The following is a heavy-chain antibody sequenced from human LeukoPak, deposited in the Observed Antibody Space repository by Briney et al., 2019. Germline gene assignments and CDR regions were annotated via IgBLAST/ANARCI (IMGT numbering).Heavy chain of an antibody. CDR2: ISAYNGNT. Sequence: ASVNVSCKASGYTFTSYGISWVRQAPGQGLEWMGGISAYNGNTNYAQKLQGRVTMTTDTSTSTAYMELRSLRSDDTAVYYCARDLGWRDSSGSSDYWGQGTLVTVSS. V-gene: IGHV1-18*01. D-gene: IGHD3-22*01. CDR3: ARDLGWRDSSGSSDY. J-gene: IGHJ4*02. CDR1: GYTFTSYG.